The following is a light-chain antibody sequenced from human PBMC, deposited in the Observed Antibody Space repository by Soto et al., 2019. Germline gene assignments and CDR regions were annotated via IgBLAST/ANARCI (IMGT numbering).Light chain of an antibody. CDR2: LAS. CDR3: MQALQTPWT. CDR1: QSLLHGNGYNY. Sequence: DIVMIQSPLSLPVTPGEPASISCRSSQSLLHGNGYNYLDWYLQKPGQSPQLLIYLASSRASGVPDRFSGSGSGTDFTLKISRVETEDAGVYYCMQALQTPWTFGQGTKLEIK. J-gene: IGKJ2*02. V-gene: IGKV2-28*01.